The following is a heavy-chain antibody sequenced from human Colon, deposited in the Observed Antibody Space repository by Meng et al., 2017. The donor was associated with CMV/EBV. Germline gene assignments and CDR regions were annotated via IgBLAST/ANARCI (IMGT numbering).Heavy chain of an antibody. CDR1: TFNNCA. D-gene: IGHD5-24*01. CDR3: ARPCYSESRDSDQVLFCDC. V-gene: IGHV1-18*01. Sequence: TFNNCAIAWGRPAPGKGLEWMGWISPYNDDKKYGQKCEGRVTMTTDTSTNTAYMELRRLKSDDSASYYCARPCYSESRDSDQVLFCDCWGQGSLVTVSS. CDR2: ISPYNDDK. J-gene: IGHJ4*02.